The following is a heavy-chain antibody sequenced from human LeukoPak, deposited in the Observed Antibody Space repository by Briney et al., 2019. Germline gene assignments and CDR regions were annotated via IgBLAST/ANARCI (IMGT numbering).Heavy chain of an antibody. Sequence: GGSLRLSCAASGFTFSSYAVSWVRQAPGKGLEWVSAISGSGGSTYYADSVKGRFTISRDNSKNTLYLQMNSLRAEDTAVHYCAKRKVDPNPCSSTSCYIYYYYYMDVWGKGTTVTVSS. J-gene: IGHJ6*03. V-gene: IGHV3-23*01. D-gene: IGHD2-2*02. CDR3: AKRKVDPNPCSSTSCYIYYYYYMDV. CDR2: ISGSGGST. CDR1: GFTFSSYA.